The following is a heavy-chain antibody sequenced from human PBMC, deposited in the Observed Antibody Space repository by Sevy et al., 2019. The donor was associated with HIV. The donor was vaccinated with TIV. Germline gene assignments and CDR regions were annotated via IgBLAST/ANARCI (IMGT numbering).Heavy chain of an antibody. Sequence: ASVKVSCKASGYTFTGYYMHWMRQAPGQGLEWMGWINPDSGGPTYAPKFQGRVTLTRDTSISTAYMELSRLKSDDKAVYYCVRDDRDGYFEYWGQGTLVTVSS. CDR2: INPDSGGP. CDR1: GYTFTGYY. V-gene: IGHV1-2*02. J-gene: IGHJ4*02. CDR3: VRDDRDGYFEY.